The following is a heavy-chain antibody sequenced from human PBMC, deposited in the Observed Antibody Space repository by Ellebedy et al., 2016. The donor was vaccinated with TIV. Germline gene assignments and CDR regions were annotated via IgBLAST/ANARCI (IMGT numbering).Heavy chain of an antibody. Sequence: SLKISXAASGFTFENYTMHWVRQAPGKGLEWVSGISWDSVTIGCADSVKGRFSMSRDNAKNSLYLQMNSLRVEDTALYYCASSGVTGLDAFEIWGQGTMVTVSS. CDR3: ASSGVTGLDAFEI. CDR2: ISWDSVTI. V-gene: IGHV3-9*01. D-gene: IGHD5-18*01. J-gene: IGHJ3*02. CDR1: GFTFENYT.